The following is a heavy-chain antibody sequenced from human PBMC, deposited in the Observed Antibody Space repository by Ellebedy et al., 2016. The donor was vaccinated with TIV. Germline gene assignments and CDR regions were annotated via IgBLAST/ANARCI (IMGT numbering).Heavy chain of an antibody. CDR2: IYPGDSDT. Sequence: GESLKISCKGSEYTFTNYWIAWVRQAPGKGLEWLGIIYPGDSDTRYSPSFQGQVTISADKSITTAYLQWSNLKASDTAIYYCARQKLEIDHYGMDVWGQGSTVTVSS. J-gene: IGHJ6*02. D-gene: IGHD1-1*01. CDR3: ARQKLEIDHYGMDV. CDR1: EYTFTNYW. V-gene: IGHV5-51*01.